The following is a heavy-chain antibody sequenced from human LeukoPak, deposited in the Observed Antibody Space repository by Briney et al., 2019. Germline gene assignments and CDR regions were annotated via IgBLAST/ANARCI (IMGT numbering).Heavy chain of an antibody. Sequence: SETLSLTCTVSGGSISIYYWSWIRQPAGKGLEWIGRIYTSGSTNYNPSLKSQVTMSVDTSKNQFSLKLSSVTAADTAVYYCARVITVRGVIFDYWGQGTLVTVSS. D-gene: IGHD3-16*01. CDR2: IYTSGST. CDR3: ARVITVRGVIFDY. V-gene: IGHV4-4*07. CDR1: GGSISIYY. J-gene: IGHJ4*02.